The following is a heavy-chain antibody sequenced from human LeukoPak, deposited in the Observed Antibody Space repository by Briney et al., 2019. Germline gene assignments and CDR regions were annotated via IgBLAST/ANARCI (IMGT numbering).Heavy chain of an antibody. V-gene: IGHV4-30-2*01. CDR2: IYHSGST. CDR3: ATSGDILTGYYRD. CDR1: GGSISSGGYS. J-gene: IGHJ4*02. D-gene: IGHD3-9*01. Sequence: PSETLSITCAVSGGSISSGGYSWSWIRQPPGKGLEWIGYIYHSGSTYYNPSLKSRVTISVDRSKNQFSLKLSSVTAADTAEYYCATSGDILTGYYRDWGQGTLVTVSS.